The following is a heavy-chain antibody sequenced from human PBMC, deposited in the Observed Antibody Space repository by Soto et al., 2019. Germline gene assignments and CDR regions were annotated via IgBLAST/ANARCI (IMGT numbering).Heavy chain of an antibody. CDR3: ARSIAVAGLDY. J-gene: IGHJ4*02. CDR2: ISNDGSKR. CDR1: GFSFSTYA. V-gene: IGHV3-30-3*01. D-gene: IGHD6-19*01. Sequence: GGSLRLSCATSGFSFSTYAIHWVRQAPGKGLDWVAVISNDGSKRYYAQSVKGRFTTSRDNSNNTVDLQMNSLRAEDTALYYCARSIAVAGLDYWGPGTLVTVSS.